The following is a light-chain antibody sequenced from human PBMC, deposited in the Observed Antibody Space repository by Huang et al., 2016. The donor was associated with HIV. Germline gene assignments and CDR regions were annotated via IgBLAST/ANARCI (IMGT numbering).Light chain of an antibody. J-gene: IGKJ5*01. CDR1: QSVATY. Sequence: EVLLTQSPATQSLSPGERATLSCRSNQSVATYLAWSQQKPGQAPRLLIYDASNKATDIPARFSGSGSGTDFTLTISSLEPEDCAVYFCQCRSTWPPLTFGQGTRLEIK. CDR2: DAS. V-gene: IGKV3-11*01. CDR3: QCRSTWPPLT.